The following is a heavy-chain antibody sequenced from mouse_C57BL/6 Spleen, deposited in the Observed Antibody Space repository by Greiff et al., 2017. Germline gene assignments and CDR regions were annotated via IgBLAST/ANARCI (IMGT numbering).Heavy chain of an antibody. Sequence: QVQLQQPGAELVKPGASVKLSCKASGYTFTSYWMHWVKQRPGQGLEWIGMIHPNSGSTNYNEKFKSKATLTVDKSSSTAYMQLSSLTSEDSAVXYCARMGYGSSPYFDYWGQGTTLTVSS. CDR2: IHPNSGST. D-gene: IGHD1-1*01. CDR3: ARMGYGSSPYFDY. J-gene: IGHJ2*01. V-gene: IGHV1-64*01. CDR1: GYTFTSYW.